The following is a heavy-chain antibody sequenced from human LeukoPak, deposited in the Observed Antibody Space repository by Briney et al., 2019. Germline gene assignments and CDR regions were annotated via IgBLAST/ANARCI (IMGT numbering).Heavy chain of an antibody. CDR3: AGGAGVYYYGMDV. J-gene: IGHJ6*02. Sequence: GGSLRLSCAASGFTFSSFGLSWVRQAPGEGLEWVSAISGSGGSTYYADSVKGRFTISRDNSKNTLYLQMNSLRAEDTALYYCAGGAGVYYYGMDVWGQGTSVTVSS. V-gene: IGHV3-23*01. CDR1: GFTFSSFG. CDR2: ISGSGGST.